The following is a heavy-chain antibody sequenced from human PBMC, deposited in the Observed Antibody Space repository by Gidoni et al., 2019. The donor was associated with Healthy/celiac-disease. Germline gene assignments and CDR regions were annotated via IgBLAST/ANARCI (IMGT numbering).Heavy chain of an antibody. CDR2: ISSSSSYI. D-gene: IGHD3-3*01. Sequence: EVQLVESGGGLVKPGGSLRLSCAASGFTFSSYSMNWVRQAPGKGLEWVSSISSSSSYIYYADSVKGRFTISRDNAKNSLYLQMNSLRAEDTAVYYCARGSSMEYYDFWSGYYIEVLLDYWGQGTLVTVSS. CDR3: ARGSSMEYYDFWSGYYIEVLLDY. CDR1: GFTFSSYS. J-gene: IGHJ4*02. V-gene: IGHV3-21*01.